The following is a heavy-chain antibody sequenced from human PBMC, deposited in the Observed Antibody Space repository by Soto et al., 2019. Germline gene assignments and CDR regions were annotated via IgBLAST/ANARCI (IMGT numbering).Heavy chain of an antibody. CDR3: ARARIVGATAYGMDV. J-gene: IGHJ6*01. CDR1: GFTFSSYA. Sequence: QVQLVESGGGVVQPGRSLRLSCAASGFTFSSYAMHWVRQAPGKGLEWVAVISYDGSNKYYADSVKGRFTISRDNSKNTLYLQMNSLRAEDTAVYYCARARIVGATAYGMDVW. D-gene: IGHD1-26*01. V-gene: IGHV3-30-3*01. CDR2: ISYDGSNK.